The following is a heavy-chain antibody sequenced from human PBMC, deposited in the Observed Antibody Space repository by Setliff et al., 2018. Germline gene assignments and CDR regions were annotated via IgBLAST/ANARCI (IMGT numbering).Heavy chain of an antibody. Sequence: QPGGSLRLSCTASGLSYINCWVSWVRQAPGKGLEWLASINPHASEKYYADSVKGRFTISRDNAKNSLSLQMNNLRTEDTAVYYCFGAGTCSYWGQGTLVTVSS. D-gene: IGHD3-10*01. V-gene: IGHV3-7*01. J-gene: IGHJ4*02. CDR2: INPHASEK. CDR3: FGAGTCSY. CDR1: GLSYINCW.